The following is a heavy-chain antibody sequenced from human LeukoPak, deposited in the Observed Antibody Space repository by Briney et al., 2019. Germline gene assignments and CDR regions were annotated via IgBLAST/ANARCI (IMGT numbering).Heavy chain of an antibody. CDR1: GGSISSYY. CDR3: ARMSSHCSGGSYYAVFDY. Sequence: SETLSLTCTVSGGSISSYYWSWIRQPAGKGLEWIGRIYTSGSTNYNPSLKSRVTMSVDTSKNQFSLKLSSVTAADTAVYYCARMSSHCSGGSYYAVFDYWGQGTLVTVSS. D-gene: IGHD2-15*01. J-gene: IGHJ4*02. CDR2: IYTSGST. V-gene: IGHV4-4*07.